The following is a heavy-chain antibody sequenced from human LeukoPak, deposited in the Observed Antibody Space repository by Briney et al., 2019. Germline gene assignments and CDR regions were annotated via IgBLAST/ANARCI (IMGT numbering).Heavy chain of an antibody. V-gene: IGHV4-34*01. D-gene: IGHD6-6*01. CDR1: GGSFSGYY. CDR3: ARATRPHFDY. J-gene: IGHJ4*02. CDR2: INHSGST. Sequence: SETLSLTCAVYGGSFSGYYWSWIRQPPGKGLEWIGEINHSGSTYYNPSLKSRVTISVDTSKNQFSLKLSSVTAADTAVYYCARATRPHFDYWGQGTLVTVSS.